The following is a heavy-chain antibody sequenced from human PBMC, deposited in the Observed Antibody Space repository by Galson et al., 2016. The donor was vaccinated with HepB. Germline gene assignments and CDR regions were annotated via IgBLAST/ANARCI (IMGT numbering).Heavy chain of an antibody. Sequence: ETLSLTCAVYGASFGGYYWSWIRQPPGKGLAWIGEINHSRSTNYNPSLKSRVLISVDRSKNQFSLKLNSVTAADTAVYYCARGQIRRYDFWSDSPTYFYYGMDVWSQGTAVTVSS. J-gene: IGHJ6*02. CDR1: GASFGGYY. D-gene: IGHD3-3*01. CDR3: ARGQIRRYDFWSDSPTYFYYGMDV. V-gene: IGHV4-34*01. CDR2: INHSRST.